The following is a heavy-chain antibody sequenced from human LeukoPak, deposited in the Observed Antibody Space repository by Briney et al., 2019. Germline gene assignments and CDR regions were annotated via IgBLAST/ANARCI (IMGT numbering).Heavy chain of an antibody. D-gene: IGHD6-6*01. CDR3: ARSYSSSRGTFDY. CDR1: GFTFSSYG. V-gene: IGHV3-21*01. CDR2: ITSSSSYI. J-gene: IGHJ4*02. Sequence: RGSLRLSCAASGFTFSSYGMNWGRRAPGKGVEWGSSITSSSSYIYYTDSVKGRFTISRDNAKNSLYLQMNSLGAEDMAVYYCARSYSSSRGTFDYWGQGTLVTVSS.